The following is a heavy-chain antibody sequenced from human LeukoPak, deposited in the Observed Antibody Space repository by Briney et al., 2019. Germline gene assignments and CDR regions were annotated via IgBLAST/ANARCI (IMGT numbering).Heavy chain of an antibody. CDR3: ARDSSITIFGVVIITGGYGMDV. J-gene: IGHJ6*02. V-gene: IGHV1-69*04. CDR1: GGTFSSYA. D-gene: IGHD3-3*01. CDR2: IIPILGIA. Sequence: SVKVSCKASGGTFSSYAISWVRQAPGQGLEWMGRIIPILGIANYAQKFQGRVTITADKSTSTAYMELSSLRSEDTAVYYYARDSSITIFGVVIITGGYGMDVWGQGTTVTVSS.